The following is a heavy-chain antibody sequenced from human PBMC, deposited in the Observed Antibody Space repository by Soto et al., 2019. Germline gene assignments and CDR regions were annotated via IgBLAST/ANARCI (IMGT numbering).Heavy chain of an antibody. D-gene: IGHD4-17*01. CDR3: AREKNYGHYEGDAFDI. CDR2: ISSSSSYI. V-gene: IGHV3-21*01. J-gene: IGHJ3*02. CDR1: GFTFSSYS. Sequence: VQLVESGGGLVKPGGSLRLSCAASGFTFSSYSMNWVRQAPGKGLEWVSSISSSSSYIYYADSVKGRFTISRDNARNSLNGQMNSLRAEDTAVYYCAREKNYGHYEGDAFDIWGQGTMVTVSS.